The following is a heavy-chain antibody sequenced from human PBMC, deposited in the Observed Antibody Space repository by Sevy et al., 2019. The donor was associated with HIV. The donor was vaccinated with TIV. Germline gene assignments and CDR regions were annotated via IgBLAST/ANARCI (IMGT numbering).Heavy chain of an antibody. CDR3: TTASWSQEDYYNY. CDR1: GFTFSNAW. V-gene: IGHV3-15*01. D-gene: IGHD6-13*01. J-gene: IGHJ4*02. CDR2: IKGKIYDGTI. Sequence: GGSLRLSCAASGFTFSNAWMSWVRQAPGKGLEWVGRIKGKIYDGTIDYAAPVKGRFTISRDDSKNTLYLQMNSLKTEDTAVYYCTTASWSQEDYYNYWGQGTLVTVSS.